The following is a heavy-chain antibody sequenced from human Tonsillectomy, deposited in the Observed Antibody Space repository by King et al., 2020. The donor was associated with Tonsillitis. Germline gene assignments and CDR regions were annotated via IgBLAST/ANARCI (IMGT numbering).Heavy chain of an antibody. V-gene: IGHV3-15*07. CDR2: IKSDVDDGTT. J-gene: IGHJ4*02. CDR1: GLTFSNTW. Sequence: VQLVESGGGLVMPGGSLRLSCAASGLTFSNTWMNWVRQAPGKGLEWVDRIKSDVDDGTTDYAAPVKGRFMVSRDDSKNTLYLQMNSLKIEDTAVYFCTTVTDDSRGYFWGLGTLVTVPP. CDR3: TTVTDDSRGYF. D-gene: IGHD3-22*01.